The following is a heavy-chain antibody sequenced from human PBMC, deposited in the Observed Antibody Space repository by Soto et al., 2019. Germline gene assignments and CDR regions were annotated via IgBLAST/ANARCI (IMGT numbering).Heavy chain of an antibody. D-gene: IGHD3-9*01. V-gene: IGHV4-31*03. CDR1: GGSISSDGYY. CDR2: IYHTGNT. CDR3: ARGGSGYFDWSFDH. Sequence: QVQLQESGPGLVKPSQTLSLTCTVSGGSISSDGYYWSWIRQHTGKGLEWIGYIYHTGNTYYNPSLKSRVTVSMDTSKNQFSLKLTSVTAADTAVYFCARGGSGYFDWSFDHWGQGTLVTVSS. J-gene: IGHJ4*02.